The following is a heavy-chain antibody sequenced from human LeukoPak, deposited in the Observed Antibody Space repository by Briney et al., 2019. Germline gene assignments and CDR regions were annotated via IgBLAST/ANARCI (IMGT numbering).Heavy chain of an antibody. CDR1: GGSISSYY. J-gene: IGHJ6*03. V-gene: IGHV4-59*01. D-gene: IGHD1-26*01. CDR2: IYYSGST. Sequence: SETLSLTCTVSGGSISSYYWSWIRQPPGKGLEWIGYIYYSGSTNYNPSLKSRVTISVGTSKNQFSLKLSSVTAADTAVYYCARDIHSGSYPYYYYYYMDVWGKGTTVTVSS. CDR3: ARDIHSGSYPYYYYYYMDV.